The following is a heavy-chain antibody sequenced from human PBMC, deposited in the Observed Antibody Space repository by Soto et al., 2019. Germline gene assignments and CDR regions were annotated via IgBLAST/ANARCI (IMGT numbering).Heavy chain of an antibody. D-gene: IGHD4-17*01. CDR2: INPSGGST. V-gene: IGHV1-46*03. CDR1: GYTFTTYY. Sequence: ASVKVSCKASGYTFTTYYMHWVRQAPGQGLEWMGIINPSGGSTSYAQKFQGRVTMTRDTSTSTVYLELSSLRSEDTAVYYCAGSGATVTMEYVDYWGQGTLVTVSS. J-gene: IGHJ4*02. CDR3: AGSGATVTMEYVDY.